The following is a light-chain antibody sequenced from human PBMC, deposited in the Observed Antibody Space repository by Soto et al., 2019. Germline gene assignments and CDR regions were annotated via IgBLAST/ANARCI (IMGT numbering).Light chain of an antibody. V-gene: IGKV3-20*01. J-gene: IGKJ5*01. CDR3: QQYGSSPPSVT. CDR1: HSVRKNY. Sequence: EIVLTDSPGSLSLSPGEGATLSSMGSHSVRKNYLAFYQQKPGQAPRLLTYGASNRATGIKDRFSGSGSGTDFTLTISRLEPEDFAVYYCQQYGSSPPSVTFGQGTRLEI. CDR2: GAS.